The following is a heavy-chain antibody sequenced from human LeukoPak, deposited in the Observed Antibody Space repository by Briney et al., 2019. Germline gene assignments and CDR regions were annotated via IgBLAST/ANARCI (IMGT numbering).Heavy chain of an antibody. Sequence: SETLSLTCTVAGGSISSYYWSWIRQPPGKGLEWIGYIYYRGSTNYNPSLKSRVTISVDTSKNQFSLKLSSVTAADTAVYYCARPVQRGNWFDPWGQGTLVTVSS. D-gene: IGHD6-25*01. V-gene: IGHV4-59*01. CDR2: IYYRGST. CDR3: ARPVQRGNWFDP. CDR1: GGSISSYY. J-gene: IGHJ5*02.